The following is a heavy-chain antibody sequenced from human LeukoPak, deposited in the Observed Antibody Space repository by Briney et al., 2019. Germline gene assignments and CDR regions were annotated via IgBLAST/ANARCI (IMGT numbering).Heavy chain of an antibody. Sequence: SETLSLTCTVSGGSISSYYWSWIRQPPGKGPEWIGYIYYSGSTNYNPSLKSRVTISVDTSKNQFSLKLSSVTAADTAVYYCARGDILTGPDYWGQGTLVTVSS. V-gene: IGHV4-59*01. CDR2: IYYSGST. CDR1: GGSISSYY. D-gene: IGHD3-9*01. CDR3: ARGDILTGPDY. J-gene: IGHJ4*02.